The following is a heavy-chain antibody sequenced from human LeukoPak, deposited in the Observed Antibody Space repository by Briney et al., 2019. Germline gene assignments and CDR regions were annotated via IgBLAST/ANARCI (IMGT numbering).Heavy chain of an antibody. CDR1: GFTFSSYS. CDR3: ARDARYYDSSGYDY. V-gene: IGHV3-48*01. D-gene: IGHD3-22*01. J-gene: IGHJ4*02. CDR2: ISSSSSTI. Sequence: GGSLRLSCAASGFTFSSYSMTWVRQAPGKGREWVSYISSSSSTIYYADSVKGRFTISRDNAKNSLYLQMNSLRAEDTAVYYCARDARYYDSSGYDYWGQGTLVTVSS.